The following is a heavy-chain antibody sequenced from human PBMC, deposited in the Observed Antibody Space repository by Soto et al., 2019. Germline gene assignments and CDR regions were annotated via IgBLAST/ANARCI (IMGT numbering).Heavy chain of an antibody. D-gene: IGHD3-3*01. CDR1: GFTFSSYE. CDR3: ARDLHGDGYFPY. V-gene: IGHV3-48*03. J-gene: IGHJ4*02. CDR2: ISTSGSTR. Sequence: GGSLRLSCAASGFTFSSYEMNWVRQAPGKGLEWVSYISTSGSTRRYADSVKGRFTISRDNAKNSLFLQMNSLGAEDTAVYYCARDLHGDGYFPYWGQGTLVTVSS.